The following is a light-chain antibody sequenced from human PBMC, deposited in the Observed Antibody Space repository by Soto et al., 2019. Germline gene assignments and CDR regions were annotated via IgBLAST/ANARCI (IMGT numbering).Light chain of an antibody. Sequence: EIVMTHSPATLSVSPGERATLSCRASQSVNSNLAWYRQKPGQAPRLLISDASTRATGVPARFSGSWSGTEFTLTISSLQSEDSGIYYCQQYNFWPPLTFGGGTKVEIK. CDR3: QQYNFWPPLT. J-gene: IGKJ4*01. CDR1: QSVNSN. V-gene: IGKV3-15*01. CDR2: DAS.